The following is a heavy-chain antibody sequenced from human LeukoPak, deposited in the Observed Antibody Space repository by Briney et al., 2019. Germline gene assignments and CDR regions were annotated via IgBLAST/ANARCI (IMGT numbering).Heavy chain of an antibody. CDR2: ISYDGSNK. J-gene: IGHJ4*02. Sequence: GGSLRLSCAASGFTFSSYGMHWVRQAPGKGLEWVAVISYDGSNKYYADSVKGRFTISRDNSKNTLYLQMNSLRAEDTAVYYCAKDWGGVVVAAAPSEWGQGTLVTVSS. CDR1: GFTFSSYG. D-gene: IGHD2-15*01. V-gene: IGHV3-30*18. CDR3: AKDWGGVVVAAAPSE.